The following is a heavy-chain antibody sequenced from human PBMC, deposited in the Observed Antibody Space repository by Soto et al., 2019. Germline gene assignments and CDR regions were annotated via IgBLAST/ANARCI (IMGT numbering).Heavy chain of an antibody. CDR2: TXHSGSX. CDR3: ARGAAYTYGTVDY. CDR1: GGSLRGYH. Sequence: SXTLSLTCAVYGGSLRGYHWNWIRQPPGNGLDWIRATXHSGSXHYSTYLKTRXXMSVDKSXXPFSPKLSSMTAPHTAVHYCARGAAYTYGTVDYCGQGTLVTVSS. V-gene: IGHV4-34*01. D-gene: IGHD5-18*01. J-gene: IGHJ4*02.